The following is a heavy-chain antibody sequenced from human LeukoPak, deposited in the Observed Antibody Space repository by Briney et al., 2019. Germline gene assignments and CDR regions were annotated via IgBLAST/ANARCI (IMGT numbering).Heavy chain of an antibody. V-gene: IGHV3-23*01. CDR1: GFTFSSYA. Sequence: PGGSLRLSCAASGFTFSSYAMSWFRQAPVKGLEWVSAISGSGGSTYYADSVKGRFTISRDNSKNTLYLQMNSLRAEDTAVYYCAKSPYCSSTSCYSDYWGQGTLVTVSS. J-gene: IGHJ4*02. D-gene: IGHD2-2*01. CDR2: ISGSGGST. CDR3: AKSPYCSSTSCYSDY.